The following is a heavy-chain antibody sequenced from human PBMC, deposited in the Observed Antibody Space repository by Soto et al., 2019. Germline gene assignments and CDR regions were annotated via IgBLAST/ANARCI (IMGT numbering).Heavy chain of an antibody. V-gene: IGHV4-34*01. J-gene: IGHJ4*02. Sequence: SETLSLTCAVYGGSFSGYYWSWIRQPPGKGLEWIGEINHSGSTNYNPSLKSRVTISVDTSKNQFSLKLSSVTAADTAVYYCARGGRLRFRNPFDYWGQGTLVTVSS. CDR1: GGSFSGYY. CDR2: INHSGST. D-gene: IGHD5-12*01. CDR3: ARGGRLRFRNPFDY.